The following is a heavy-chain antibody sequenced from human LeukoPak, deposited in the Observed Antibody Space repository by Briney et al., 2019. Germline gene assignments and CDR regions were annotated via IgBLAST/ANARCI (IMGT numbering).Heavy chain of an antibody. CDR3: ASRPYYYHMDV. Sequence: SETLSLTCAVSGYSISSGYYWGWIRQPPGKGLEWIGSIYHSGSTYCNPSLKSRVTISVDTSKNQFSLKLSSVTAADTAVYYCASRPYYYHMDVWGKGTTVTVSS. CDR1: GYSISSGYY. D-gene: IGHD6-6*01. CDR2: IYHSGST. J-gene: IGHJ6*03. V-gene: IGHV4-38-2*01.